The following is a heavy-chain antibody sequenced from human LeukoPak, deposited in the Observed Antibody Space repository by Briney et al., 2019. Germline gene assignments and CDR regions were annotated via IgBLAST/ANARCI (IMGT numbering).Heavy chain of an antibody. CDR3: ARDYGDLPARVPYFDY. D-gene: IGHD4-17*01. Sequence: AGSLRLSCAASGFTLSSYSMNWVRQAPGKGLEWVSTISSSSTYIYYADSVKGRFTISRDNAKNSLYLQMKSLRDEDTAIYYCARDYGDLPARVPYFDYWGQGTLVTVSS. V-gene: IGHV3-21*01. J-gene: IGHJ4*02. CDR1: GFTLSSYS. CDR2: ISSSSTYI.